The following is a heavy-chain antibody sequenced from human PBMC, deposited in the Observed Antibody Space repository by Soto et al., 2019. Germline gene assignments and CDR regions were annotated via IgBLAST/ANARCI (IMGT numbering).Heavy chain of an antibody. CDR2: IWYDGNKK. D-gene: IGHD6-13*01. Sequence: QVQLVESGGGVVQPGRSLRLSCAASGFSFSDYDMHWVRQAPGKGLEWVAVIWYDGNKKYYADSVKGRFTVSRDNSKNTLYLQMNSLRAEDTAVYYCTRQFTASWYGDYWGQGTLVTVSS. CDR1: GFSFSDYD. V-gene: IGHV3-33*01. CDR3: TRQFTASWYGDY. J-gene: IGHJ4*02.